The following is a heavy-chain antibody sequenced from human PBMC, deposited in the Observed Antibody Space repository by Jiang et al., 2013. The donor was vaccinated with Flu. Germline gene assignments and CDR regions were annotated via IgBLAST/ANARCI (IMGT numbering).Heavy chain of an antibody. CDR2: ISHTGST. J-gene: IGHJ4*02. CDR1: GGSFSGYY. V-gene: IGHV4-34*01. D-gene: IGHD1-14*01. CDR3: ARRRYFDY. Sequence: LLKPSETLSLTCAVYGGSFSGYYWSWIRQSPGKGLEWIGEISHTGSTNCNPSLKSRVTISVDTSKNQFSLKLRSVTAADTAVYYCARRRYFDYWGPGNAGHRLL.